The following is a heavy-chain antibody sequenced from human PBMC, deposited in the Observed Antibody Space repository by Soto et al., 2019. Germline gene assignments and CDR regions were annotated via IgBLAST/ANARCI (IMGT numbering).Heavy chain of an antibody. CDR1: EFTFSTYV. CDR3: AKGSASGRPYYFDF. CDR2: ISGGSDGT. Sequence: GGSLRLSCAASEFTFSTYVMSWVRQAPGKGLEWVSAISGGSDGTYYADSVKGRFTISRDNSKNRLYLQMNSLRAEDTAVYYCAKGSASGRPYYFDFWGQGTLVTVSS. D-gene: IGHD6-6*01. J-gene: IGHJ4*02. V-gene: IGHV3-23*01.